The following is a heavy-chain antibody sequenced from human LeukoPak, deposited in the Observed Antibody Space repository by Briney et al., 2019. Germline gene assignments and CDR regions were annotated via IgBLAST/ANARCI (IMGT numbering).Heavy chain of an antibody. CDR1: GFTFSSYS. J-gene: IGHJ4*02. CDR3: AKLGVQGVVPAVPIDY. Sequence: GGSLRLSCAASGFTFSSYSMNWVRQAPGKGLEWVSSISSSSSYIYYADSVKGRFTISRDNAKNSLYLQMNSLGAEDTAVYYCAKLGVQGVVPAVPIDYWGQGTLGTVSS. D-gene: IGHD2-2*01. V-gene: IGHV3-21*01. CDR2: ISSSSSYI.